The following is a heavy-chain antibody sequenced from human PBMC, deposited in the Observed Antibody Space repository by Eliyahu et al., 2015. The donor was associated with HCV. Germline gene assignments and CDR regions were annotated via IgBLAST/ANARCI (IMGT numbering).Heavy chain of an antibody. CDR3: TRLDDFDY. V-gene: IGHV3-21*06. J-gene: IGHJ4*02. Sequence: KPGGSLRLSCAAAGFTFSTYNMIWVRQAPGKGLEYVASISATGTQRFYSDSVRGRFTISRDNAENSVYLQMNSLRLEDTAVYYCTRLDDFDYWGQGTLVTVSS. CDR2: ISATGTQR. D-gene: IGHD5-24*01. CDR1: GFTFSTYN.